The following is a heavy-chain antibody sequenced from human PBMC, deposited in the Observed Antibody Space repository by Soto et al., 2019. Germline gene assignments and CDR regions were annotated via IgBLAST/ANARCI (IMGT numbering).Heavy chain of an antibody. CDR1: GGSFSGYY. CDR2: INHSGST. V-gene: IGHV4-34*01. J-gene: IGHJ6*03. Sequence: PSETLSLTCAVYGGSFSGYYWSWIRQPPGKGLEWIGEINHSGSTNYNPSLKSRVTISVDTSKNQFSLKLSSVTAADTAVYYCAGYIVVVPAAIGAWYMDVWGKGTTVTVSS. D-gene: IGHD2-2*01. CDR3: AGYIVVVPAAIGAWYMDV.